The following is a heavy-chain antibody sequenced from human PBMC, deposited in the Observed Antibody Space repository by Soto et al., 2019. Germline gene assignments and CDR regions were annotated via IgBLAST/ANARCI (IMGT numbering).Heavy chain of an antibody. V-gene: IGHV3-11*06. J-gene: IGHJ4*02. Sequence: PGGSLRLSCAASGFTFSDYYMSWIRQAPGKGLEWVSYISSSSTYTNYADSVKGRFTISRDNAKNSLFLQMNSLRAEDTAVYYCARTPGGSCFDYWGQGTLVTVSS. CDR2: ISSSSTYT. CDR3: ARTPGGSCFDY. D-gene: IGHD2-15*01. CDR1: GFTFSDYY.